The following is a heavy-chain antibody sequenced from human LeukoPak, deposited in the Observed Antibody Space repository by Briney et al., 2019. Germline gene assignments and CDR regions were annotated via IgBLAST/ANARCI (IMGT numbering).Heavy chain of an antibody. Sequence: GGSLRLSCAASGFTFSSFAMSWVRQAPGKGLEWVSILSGSGGSTNFADSVKGRFTISRDNSKKTLYLQMNSLRAEDTAVYYCARDTVTTLGGNDYWGQGTLVTVSS. J-gene: IGHJ4*02. CDR3: ARDTVTTLGGNDY. CDR2: LSGSGGST. CDR1: GFTFSSFA. V-gene: IGHV3-23*01. D-gene: IGHD4-17*01.